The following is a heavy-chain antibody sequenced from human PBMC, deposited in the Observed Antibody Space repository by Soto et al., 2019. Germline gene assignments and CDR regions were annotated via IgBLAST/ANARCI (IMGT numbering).Heavy chain of an antibody. CDR1: GGSISSSDFY. CDR3: AVVDSTGNWFDP. V-gene: IGHV4-39*01. J-gene: IGHJ5*02. CDR2: MYYSGTT. D-gene: IGHD6-25*01. Sequence: QLQLQESGPGLVKPSETLSLTCTVSGGSISSSDFYWGWLRQTPGKGLEFIGSMYYSGTTYYNPSLKSRVTISVDTSKNQFTLKLISVTAADTAVYYCAVVDSTGNWFDPWGEGAVVTVSS.